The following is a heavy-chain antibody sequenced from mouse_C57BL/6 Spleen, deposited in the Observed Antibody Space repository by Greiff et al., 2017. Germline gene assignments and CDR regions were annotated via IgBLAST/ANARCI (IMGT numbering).Heavy chain of an antibody. V-gene: IGHV1-64*01. CDR1: GYTFTSYW. Sequence: VQLQQPGAELVKPGASVKLSCKASGYTFTSYWMHWVKQRPGQGLEWIGMIHPNSGSTNYNEKFKSKATLTVAKSSSTAYMQLISLTSEDSAVYYCARLNGSSHYFDDWGQGTTLTVSS. CDR3: ARLNGSSHYFDD. J-gene: IGHJ2*01. CDR2: IHPNSGST. D-gene: IGHD1-1*01.